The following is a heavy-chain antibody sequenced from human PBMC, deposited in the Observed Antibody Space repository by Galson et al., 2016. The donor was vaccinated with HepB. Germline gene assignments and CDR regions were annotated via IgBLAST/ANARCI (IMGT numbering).Heavy chain of an antibody. CDR2: IYTGGTT. J-gene: IGHJ4*01. CDR1: EIGSHY. Sequence: SLRLSCAVSEIGSHYINWTRQAPGKGLEWLSVIYTGGTTDYAAAVKGRFTISRDNSGNTVHLQMNRLRAEDTAVYYCARSGETRSWYPKEFDHWGHGTLVTVSS. D-gene: IGHD3-10*01. V-gene: IGHV3-66*01. CDR3: ARSGETRSWYPKEFDH.